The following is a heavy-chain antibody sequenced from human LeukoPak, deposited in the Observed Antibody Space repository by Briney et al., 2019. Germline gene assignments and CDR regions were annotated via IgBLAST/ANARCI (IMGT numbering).Heavy chain of an antibody. Sequence: SETLSLTCTVSGDSISSSTYSWGWIRQPPGKGLEWVGSTSYSRSTYYNPSLKSRVTISVDTSKNQFSLKLTSVTAADTAVYYCARHARFSSGYNWFDPWGQGTLVTVSS. J-gene: IGHJ5*02. V-gene: IGHV4-39*01. CDR1: GDSISSSTYS. CDR3: ARHARFSSGYNWFDP. CDR2: TSYSRST. D-gene: IGHD6-19*01.